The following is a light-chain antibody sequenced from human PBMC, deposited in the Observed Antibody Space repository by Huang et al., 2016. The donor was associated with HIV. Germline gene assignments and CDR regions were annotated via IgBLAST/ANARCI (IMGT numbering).Light chain of an antibody. V-gene: IGKV1-6*01. Sequence: AIQMTQSPSSLSASVGDRVSITCRASQDIRNELGWYQQKPGKAPNLLIYAASNLQSGVPSRFSGSGSGTDFTLTISSLQPEDFATYYCLQDYNYPYTFGQGTKLEIK. CDR2: AAS. J-gene: IGKJ2*01. CDR3: LQDYNYPYT. CDR1: QDIRNE.